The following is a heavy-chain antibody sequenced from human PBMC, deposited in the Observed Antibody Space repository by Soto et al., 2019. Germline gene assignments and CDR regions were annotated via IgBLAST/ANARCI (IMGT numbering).Heavy chain of an antibody. CDR3: ARYDFWSVSHYYYYGMDV. Sequence: SETLSLTCTVSGGSVSNSQYFWVWLRQPPGKGLEWIGTISHSGSVRYNPSLNSPVTISVDTSRNQFSLSLPSVTAADTAVYYCARYDFWSVSHYYYYGMDVWGQGTTVTVSS. V-gene: IGHV4-39*01. CDR2: ISHSGSV. J-gene: IGHJ6*02. CDR1: GGSVSNSQYF. D-gene: IGHD3-3*01.